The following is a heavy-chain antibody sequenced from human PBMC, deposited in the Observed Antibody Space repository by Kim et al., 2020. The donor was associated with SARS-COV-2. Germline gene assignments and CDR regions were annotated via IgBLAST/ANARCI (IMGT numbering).Heavy chain of an antibody. V-gene: IGHV4-39*01. CDR1: GGSISSSSYY. J-gene: IGHJ4*02. Sequence: SETLSLTCTVSGGSISSSSYYWGWIRQPPGKGLEWIGSIYYSGSTYYNPSLKSRVTISVDTSKNQFSLKLSSVTAADTAVYYCASKAPYYYGSGSYYRRPPNDYWGQGTLVTVSS. CDR3: ASKAPYYYGSGSYYRRPPNDY. D-gene: IGHD3-10*01. CDR2: IYYSGST.